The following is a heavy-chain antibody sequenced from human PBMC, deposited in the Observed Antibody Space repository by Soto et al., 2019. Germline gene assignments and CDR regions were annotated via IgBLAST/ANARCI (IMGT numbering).Heavy chain of an antibody. Sequence: PSETLSLTCTVSGGSISSSNYYWGWIRQPPGKGLEWIGSIYYSGSTYYNPSLKSRVTISVDTSKNQFSLKLSSVTAADTAVYYCARQTGGGYYGMDVWGQGTTVTVS. J-gene: IGHJ6*02. CDR1: GGSISSSNYY. CDR2: IYYSGST. V-gene: IGHV4-39*01. D-gene: IGHD7-27*01. CDR3: ARQTGGGYYGMDV.